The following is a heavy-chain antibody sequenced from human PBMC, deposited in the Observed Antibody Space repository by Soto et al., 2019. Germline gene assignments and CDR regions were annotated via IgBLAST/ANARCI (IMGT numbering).Heavy chain of an antibody. CDR3: ARGGAIVVVPAAIQRYYYYYGMDV. D-gene: IGHD2-2*01. J-gene: IGHJ6*02. CDR1: GGTFSSYA. CDR2: IIPIFGTA. Sequence: QVQLVQSGAEVKKPGSSVKVSCKASGGTFSSYAISWVRQAPGQGLEWMGGIIPIFGTANYAQKFQGRVTITGDKSTSTAYMELSSLRSEDTAVYYCARGGAIVVVPAAIQRYYYYYGMDVWGQGTTVTVSS. V-gene: IGHV1-69*06.